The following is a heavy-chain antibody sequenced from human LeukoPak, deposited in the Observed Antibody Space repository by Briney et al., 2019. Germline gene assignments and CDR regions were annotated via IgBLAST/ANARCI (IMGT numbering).Heavy chain of an antibody. CDR2: IKQDGSEK. Sequence: GGSLRLSCAASGFTFSSYWMSWVRQAPGKGLEWVANIKQDGSEKYYVDSVKGRFTISRDNAKNSLYLQMNSLRAEDTAVYYCAREARDEEWLHDYWGQGTLVTVSS. J-gene: IGHJ4*02. CDR3: AREARDEEWLHDY. V-gene: IGHV3-7*01. CDR1: GFTFSSYW. D-gene: IGHD3-3*01.